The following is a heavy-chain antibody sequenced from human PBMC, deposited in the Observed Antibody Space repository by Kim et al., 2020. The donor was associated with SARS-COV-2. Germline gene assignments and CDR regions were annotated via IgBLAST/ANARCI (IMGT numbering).Heavy chain of an antibody. CDR3: AREQWLYVFDI. CDR1: GFSFTSYW. J-gene: IGHJ3*02. D-gene: IGHD6-19*01. CDR2: IYPGASDT. Sequence: GESLKISCKGSGFSFTSYWIGLVRQMPGKGLEWMGIIYPGASDTRYSPSFQGQVTISADKSISTAYLQWSSLKASDTAMYYCAREQWLYVFDIWGQGTMVTVSS. V-gene: IGHV5-51*01.